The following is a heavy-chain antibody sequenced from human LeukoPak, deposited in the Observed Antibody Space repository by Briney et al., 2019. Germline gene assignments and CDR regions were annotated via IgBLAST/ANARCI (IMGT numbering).Heavy chain of an antibody. CDR1: GFTFSSYA. D-gene: IGHD4-17*01. CDR2: ISYDGSNK. V-gene: IGHV3-30-3*01. Sequence: GRSLRLSCAASGFTFSSYAMHWVSQAPGKGLEWVAVISYDGSNKYYADSVKGRFTISRDNSKNTLYLQMNSLRAEDTAVYYCARAYGDYSWSGGMDVWGQGTTVTVS. J-gene: IGHJ6*02. CDR3: ARAYGDYSWSGGMDV.